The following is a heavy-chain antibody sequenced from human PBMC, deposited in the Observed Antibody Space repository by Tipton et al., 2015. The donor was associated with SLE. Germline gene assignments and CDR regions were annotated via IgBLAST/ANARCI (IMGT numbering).Heavy chain of an antibody. CDR3: ARGSLGRHYDISTGRTHYYFYYMDV. D-gene: IGHD3-9*01. V-gene: IGHV4-59*01. CDR1: GDSISGYY. J-gene: IGHJ6*03. CDR2: IFYSGSS. Sequence: LRLSCTVSGDSISGYYWSWIRQPPGKGLEWIGNIFYSGSSNYNPSLKSRVTVSVETSKNQFSLKLSSVTAADTAVYYCARGSLGRHYDISTGRTHYYFYYMDVWGIGTTVTVSS.